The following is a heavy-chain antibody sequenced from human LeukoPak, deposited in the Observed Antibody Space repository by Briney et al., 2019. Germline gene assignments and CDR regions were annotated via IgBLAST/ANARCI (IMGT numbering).Heavy chain of an antibody. CDR3: ASGPYPAAGTDHQFDY. CDR1: GASISSDY. V-gene: IGHV4-59*01. J-gene: IGHJ4*02. D-gene: IGHD6-13*01. Sequence: PSETLSLTCTVSGASISSDYWSWIRQPPGKGLEWIGYIFYSGSTLYNPSLQSRVTISVDTSKNQFSLKLTSVTAADTAVYYCASGPYPAAGTDHQFDYWGQGTLVTVSS. CDR2: IFYSGST.